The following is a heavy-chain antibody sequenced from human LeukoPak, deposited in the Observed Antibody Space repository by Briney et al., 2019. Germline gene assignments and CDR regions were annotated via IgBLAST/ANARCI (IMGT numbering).Heavy chain of an antibody. D-gene: IGHD1-26*01. Sequence: SETLSLTCTVSGGPISSSFWSWIRQPPGKGLEWIGHIYYSGSTNYNPPLKSRVTISVDTSKNQFSLKLSSVTAADTAVYSCARRGANSGSYSRFDLWGRGTLVTVSA. J-gene: IGHJ2*01. V-gene: IGHV4-59*01. CDR1: GGPISSSF. CDR2: IYYSGST. CDR3: ARRGANSGSYSRFDL.